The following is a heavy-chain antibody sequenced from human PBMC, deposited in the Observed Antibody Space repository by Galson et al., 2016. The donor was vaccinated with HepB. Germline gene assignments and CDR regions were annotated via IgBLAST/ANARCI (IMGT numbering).Heavy chain of an antibody. V-gene: IGHV3-74*01. J-gene: IGHJ4*02. CDR1: GFSISTYW. CDR3: VRDGEGGLPYDS. D-gene: IGHD1-26*01. Sequence: PVQSLRLSCAASGFSISTYWMNWVRQDAGKGLVWVSHINPDGTNTAYADSVKGRFTFSRDNAKNTLYLQMNSLRVEDTAVYYCVRDGEGGLPYDSWGQGTLVTVSS. CDR2: INPDGTNT.